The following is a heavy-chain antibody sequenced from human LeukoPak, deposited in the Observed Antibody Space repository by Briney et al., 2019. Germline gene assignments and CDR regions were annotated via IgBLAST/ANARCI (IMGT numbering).Heavy chain of an antibody. CDR1: GFTFSSYG. D-gene: IGHD1-26*01. J-gene: IGHJ4*02. Sequence: GSPRLSCAASGFTFSSYGMHWVRQAPGKGLEGVAVISYDGSNKYYADSVKGRFTISRDNSKNTLYLQMNSLRAEDTAVYYCAKDVGSGSYYFDYWGQGTLVTVSS. V-gene: IGHV3-30*18. CDR2: ISYDGSNK. CDR3: AKDVGSGSYYFDY.